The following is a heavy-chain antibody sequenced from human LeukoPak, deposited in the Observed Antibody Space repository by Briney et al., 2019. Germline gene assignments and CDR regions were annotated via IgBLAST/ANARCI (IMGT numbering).Heavy chain of an antibody. J-gene: IGHJ6*03. V-gene: IGHV3-9*01. CDR2: ISWNRGSR. Sequence: GGSLRLSCAASGFTFYDYAMHGVRQAPGKGLEGVSGISWNRGSRGYAHSVRGRFTISRDNAKISLYLKMNSLRAEDTALYYCAKDYGSGGRPLYYYYYMDVWGKGTTVTISS. D-gene: IGHD3-10*01. CDR3: AKDYGSGGRPLYYYYYMDV. CDR1: GFTFYDYA.